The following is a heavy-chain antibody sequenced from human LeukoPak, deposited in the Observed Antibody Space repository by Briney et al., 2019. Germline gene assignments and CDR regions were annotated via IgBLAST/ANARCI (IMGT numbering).Heavy chain of an antibody. J-gene: IGHJ6*02. CDR2: ISSSGSTI. CDR3: ARGGPYCSSTSCYMYYYYGMDV. CDR1: GFTFSSYE. V-gene: IGHV3-48*03. Sequence: QPGGSLRLSCAASGFTFSSYEMNWVRQAPGKGLEWVSYISSSGSTIYYADSVKGRFTISRDNAKNSLYLQMNSLRAEDTAVYYCARGGPYCSSTSCYMYYYYGMDVWGQGTTVTVSS. D-gene: IGHD2-2*02.